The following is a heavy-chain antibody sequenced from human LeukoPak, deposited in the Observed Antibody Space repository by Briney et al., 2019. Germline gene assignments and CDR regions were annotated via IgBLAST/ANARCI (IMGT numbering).Heavy chain of an antibody. CDR3: ARVAVIAAAEDY. V-gene: IGHV4-39*07. J-gene: IGHJ4*02. CDR1: GGSISSSSYY. Sequence: SETLSLTCTVSGGSISSSSYYWGWIRQPPGKGLEWIGSIYYSGSTYYNPSLKSRVTISVDTSKNQFSLKLSSVTAADTAVYYCARVAVIAAAEDYWGQGTLVTVSS. D-gene: IGHD6-13*01. CDR2: IYYSGST.